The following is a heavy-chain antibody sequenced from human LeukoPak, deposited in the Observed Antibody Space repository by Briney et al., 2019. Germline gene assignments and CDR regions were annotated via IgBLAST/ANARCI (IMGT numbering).Heavy chain of an antibody. CDR2: IYYSGST. Sequence: SETLSLTCTVSGGSISSGDYYWSWIRQPPGKGLEWIGYIYYSGSTYYNPSLKNRVTISVDTSKNQFSLKLSSVTAADTAVYYCAREAVTRYYYYYGMDVWGQGTTVTVSS. J-gene: IGHJ6*02. CDR1: GGSISSGDYY. V-gene: IGHV4-30-4*01. D-gene: IGHD4-11*01. CDR3: AREAVTRYYYYYGMDV.